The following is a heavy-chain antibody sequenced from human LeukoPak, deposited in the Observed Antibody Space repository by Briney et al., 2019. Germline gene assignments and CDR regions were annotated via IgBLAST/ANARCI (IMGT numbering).Heavy chain of an antibody. CDR1: GGSLTNSY. CDR2: VNHSGST. V-gene: IGHV4-34*01. D-gene: IGHD5-18*01. CDR3: ARGFVETAMVSLPFDY. J-gene: IGHJ4*02. Sequence: SETLSLTCGVYGGSLTNSYWSWIRQTPGEGLEWIGEVNHSGSTTYNPSLKSRVTISVDTSKNQFSLKLVSVTAADTAMYYCARGFVETAMVSLPFDYWGQGTLVTVSS.